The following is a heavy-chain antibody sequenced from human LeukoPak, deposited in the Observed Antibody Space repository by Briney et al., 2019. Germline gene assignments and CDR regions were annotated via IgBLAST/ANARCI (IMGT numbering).Heavy chain of an antibody. CDR3: ARGSGWSLDY. CDR2: IYISGST. V-gene: IGHV4-61*02. Sequence: SETLSLTCTVPGGSISSGSYYWSWIRRPAGKGLEWIGRIYISGSTNYSPSLKSRVTISVDTSKNQFSLKLRSVTAADTAVYYCARGSGWSLDYWGQGTLVTVSS. D-gene: IGHD6-19*01. CDR1: GGSISSGSYY. J-gene: IGHJ4*02.